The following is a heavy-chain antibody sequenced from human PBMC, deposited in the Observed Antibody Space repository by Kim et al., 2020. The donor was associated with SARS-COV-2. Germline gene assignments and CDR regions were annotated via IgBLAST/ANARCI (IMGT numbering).Heavy chain of an antibody. Sequence: ASVKVSCKASGYTFTSYAMNWVRQAPGQGLEWMGWINTNTGNPTYAQGFTGRFVFSLDTSVSTAYLQISSLKAEDTAVYYCARGEPLSPQYSSSWYGYYYYGMDGWGQGATVTDSS. J-gene: IGHJ6*02. CDR2: INTNTGNP. D-gene: IGHD6-13*01. CDR3: ARGEPLSPQYSSSWYGYYYYGMDG. V-gene: IGHV7-4-1*02. CDR1: GYTFTSYA.